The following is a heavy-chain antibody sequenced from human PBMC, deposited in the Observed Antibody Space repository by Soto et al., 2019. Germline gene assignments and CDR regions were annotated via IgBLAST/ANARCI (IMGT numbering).Heavy chain of an antibody. V-gene: IGHV3-23*01. J-gene: IGHJ4*02. D-gene: IGHD3-22*01. CDR1: GFTFSSYA. CDR3: AKKRSGYYDSSGDEPYFDY. CDR2: ISGSGGST. Sequence: GGSLRLSCAASGFTFSSYAMSWVRQAPGKGLEWVSAISGSGGSTYYADSVKGRFTISRDNSKNTLYLQMNSLRAEDTAVYYCAKKRSGYYDSSGDEPYFDYWGQGTMVTVSS.